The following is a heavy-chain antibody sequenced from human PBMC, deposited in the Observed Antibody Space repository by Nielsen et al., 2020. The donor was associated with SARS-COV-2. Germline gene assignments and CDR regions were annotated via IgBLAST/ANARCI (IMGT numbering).Heavy chain of an antibody. Sequence: SETLSLTCTVSGGSISGDYYWSWIRQPLGQGLEWIAYITYIDNTYYNPSLKSRVSISVDTSKSQFSLRLSSVTPADTAVYFCARVVQIRGAIDHWGQGALVTVSS. D-gene: IGHD3-10*01. CDR2: ITYIDNT. CDR1: GGSISGDYY. J-gene: IGHJ4*02. V-gene: IGHV4-30-4*01. CDR3: ARVVQIRGAIDH.